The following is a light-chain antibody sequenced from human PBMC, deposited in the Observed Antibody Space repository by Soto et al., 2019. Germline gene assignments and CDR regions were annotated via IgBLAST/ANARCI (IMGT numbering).Light chain of an antibody. CDR3: YQAFALARS. CDR1: QSISIW. V-gene: IGKV1-5*01. J-gene: IGKJ1*01. CDR2: DAS. Sequence: TITCRARQSISIWLAWYQQKPGKAPKLLIYDASILESGVPSRFSCSGSRTASNLTVRRPRPSCLAAFPCYQAFALARSSGPGTKVDIK.